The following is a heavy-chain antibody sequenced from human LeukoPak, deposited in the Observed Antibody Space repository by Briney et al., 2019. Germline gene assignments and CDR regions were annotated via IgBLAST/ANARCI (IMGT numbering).Heavy chain of an antibody. V-gene: IGHV4-61*08. CDR2: IYYSGST. CDR1: GGSVNSGDSF. Sequence: SETLSLTCTVSGGSVNSGDSFWSWIRQPPGKGLEWIGNIYYSGSTNYNPSLKSRVTISVDTSKNQFSLKLSSVTAADTAVYYCARAPGYSYGYGYWGQGTLVTVSS. CDR3: ARAPGYSYGYGY. D-gene: IGHD5-18*01. J-gene: IGHJ4*02.